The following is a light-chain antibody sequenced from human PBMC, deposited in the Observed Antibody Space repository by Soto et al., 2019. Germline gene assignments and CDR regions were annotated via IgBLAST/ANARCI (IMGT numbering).Light chain of an antibody. V-gene: IGKV3-20*01. CDR2: GAS. Sequence: EIVLTQSPGTLSVSPGERATLSCRASQVVVTAYIHWYQHKPGQAPRLLISGASTRASGIPDRFSGSGVGTNFTLTTIRLEPEACADYYYHLYRASPTFGPGSRVHI. CDR3: HLYRASPT. CDR1: QVVVTAY. J-gene: IGKJ3*01.